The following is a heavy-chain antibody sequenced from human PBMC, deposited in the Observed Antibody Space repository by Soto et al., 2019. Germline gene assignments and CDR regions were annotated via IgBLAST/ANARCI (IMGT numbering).Heavy chain of an antibody. J-gene: IGHJ4*02. Sequence: QVQLQQWGAGLLKPSETLSLTCAVYGGSFSGYYWSWIRQPPGKGLEWIGEINHSGSTNYNPSLKSRVTIPVDPSKNQFSLKLSSVTAADTAVYYCARGRGGGSVKFTMVRGATFFDYWGQGTLVTVSS. CDR1: GGSFSGYY. D-gene: IGHD3-10*01. CDR2: INHSGST. V-gene: IGHV4-34*01. CDR3: ARGRGGGSVKFTMVRGATFFDY.